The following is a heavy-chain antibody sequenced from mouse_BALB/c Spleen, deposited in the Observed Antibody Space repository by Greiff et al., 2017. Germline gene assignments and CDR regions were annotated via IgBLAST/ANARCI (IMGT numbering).Heavy chain of an antibody. J-gene: IGHJ2*01. CDR3: ARDGYPFGY. D-gene: IGHD2-14*01. Sequence: DVKLVESGGGLVKPGGSLKLSCAASGFTFSSYAMSWVRQTPEKRLEWVASISSGGSTYYPDSVKGRFTISRDNARNILYLQMSSLRSEDTAMYFCARDGYPFGYWGQGTTLTVSS. CDR2: ISSGGST. CDR1: GFTFSSYA. V-gene: IGHV5-6-5*01.